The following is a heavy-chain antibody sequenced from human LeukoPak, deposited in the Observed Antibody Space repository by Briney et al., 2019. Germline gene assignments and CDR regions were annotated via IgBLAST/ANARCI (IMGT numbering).Heavy chain of an antibody. J-gene: IGHJ4*02. D-gene: IGHD3-22*01. CDR1: GYTFTSYY. V-gene: IGHV1-46*01. Sequence: GASVKVSCKASGYTFTSYYMHWVRQAPGQGLEWMGIINPSGGSTSYAQKFQGRVTMTRDTSTSTVYMELSSLRSEDTAVYYCARTEWSDDSSGYYFDFLGYWGQGTLVTVSS. CDR3: ARTEWSDDSSGYYFDFLGY. CDR2: INPSGGST.